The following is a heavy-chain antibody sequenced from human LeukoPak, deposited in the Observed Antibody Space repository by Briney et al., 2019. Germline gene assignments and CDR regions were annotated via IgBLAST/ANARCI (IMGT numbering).Heavy chain of an antibody. V-gene: IGHV3-30*02. D-gene: IGHD3-10*01. CDR1: GSTFSRYG. CDR3: ARDGGSESYALDY. Sequence: TGGSLRLSCAASGSTFSRYGFHWVRQAPGKGLEWVAFISDSGGDKWFGDSVKGRFTISRDKSKNTVNLQMSSLRVEDTAVYYCARDGGSESYALDYWGQETLVTVST. CDR2: ISDSGGDK. J-gene: IGHJ4*02.